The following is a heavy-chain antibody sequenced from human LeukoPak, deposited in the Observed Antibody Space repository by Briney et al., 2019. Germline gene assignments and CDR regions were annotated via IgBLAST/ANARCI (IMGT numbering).Heavy chain of an antibody. Sequence: SETLSLTCTVSGVSISSSSYYWGWIRQPPGKGLEWIGSIYYSGSTYYNPSLKSRVTISVDTSKNQFSLKLSSVTAADTAVYYCARLGIDPGMPTTVVKSGFDYWGQGTLVTVSS. CDR2: IYYSGST. V-gene: IGHV4-39*01. CDR1: GVSISSSSYY. D-gene: IGHD4-23*01. CDR3: ARLGIDPGMPTTVVKSGFDY. J-gene: IGHJ4*02.